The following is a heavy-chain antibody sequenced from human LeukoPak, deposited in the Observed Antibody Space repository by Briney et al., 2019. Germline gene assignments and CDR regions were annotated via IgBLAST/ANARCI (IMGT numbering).Heavy chain of an antibody. CDR3: ARDYYDSSISYYFDY. D-gene: IGHD3-22*01. V-gene: IGHV3-30-3*01. CDR1: GFTFSSYA. J-gene: IGHJ4*02. CDR2: ISYDGSNK. Sequence: GGSLRLSCAASGFTFSSYAMHWVRQAPGKGLEWVAVISYDGSNKYYADSVKGRFTISRDNSKNTLYLQMNSLRAEDTAVYYCARDYYDSSISYYFDYWGQGTLVTVSS.